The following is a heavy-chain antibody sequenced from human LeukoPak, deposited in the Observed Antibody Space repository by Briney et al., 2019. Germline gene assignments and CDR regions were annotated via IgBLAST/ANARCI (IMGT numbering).Heavy chain of an antibody. J-gene: IGHJ4*02. CDR1: GDSFSYFY. CDR2: IYNSGST. Sequence: SETLSLTCTVSGDSFSYFYWSWVRQPPGKGLEWVGYIYNSGSTNYNPSLKSRVTISLDTSKNQFSLKLSSVTAADTAVYYCARGVVAAAGRTFDFWGQGTLVTVSS. CDR3: ARGVVAAAGRTFDF. D-gene: IGHD6-13*01. V-gene: IGHV4-59*01.